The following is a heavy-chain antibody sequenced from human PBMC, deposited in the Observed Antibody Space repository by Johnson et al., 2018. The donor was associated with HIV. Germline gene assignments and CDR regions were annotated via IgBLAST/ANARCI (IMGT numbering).Heavy chain of an antibody. D-gene: IGHD1-26*01. J-gene: IGHJ3*02. CDR1: GFTFSSYG. CDR3: ANLPVGATGTDAFDI. Sequence: QMLLVESGGGVVQPGTSLRLSCAASGFTFSSYGMHWVRQATGKGLEWVALMSHDGSNKYYTDPVKGRFTISRDNSKNTLYLQMNSLRAEDTAVYYCANLPVGATGTDAFDIWGQGTMVTVSS. V-gene: IGHV3-33*05. CDR2: MSHDGSNK.